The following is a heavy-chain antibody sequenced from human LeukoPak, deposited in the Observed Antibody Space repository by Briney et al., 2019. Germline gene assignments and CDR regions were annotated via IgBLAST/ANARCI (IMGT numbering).Heavy chain of an antibody. Sequence: AASVKVSCKASGYXFTSFSFNRERRAPVPRHSSMGWTNTYNGNSIYAQKLQGRVTMTTDTSTSTAYMELRSVRSDDTAVYYCARESRLCYDFWSGSSWMDVWGRRTTVSVSS. CDR2: TNTYNGNS. V-gene: IGHV1-18*04. CDR3: ARESRLCYDFWSGSSWMDV. D-gene: IGHD3-3*01. CDR1: GYXFTSFS. J-gene: IGHJ6*01.